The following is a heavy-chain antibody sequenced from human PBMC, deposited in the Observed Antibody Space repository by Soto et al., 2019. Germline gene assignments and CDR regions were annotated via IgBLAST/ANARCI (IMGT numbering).Heavy chain of an antibody. Sequence: SVKVSCKASGGTFSSYTISWVRQAPGQGLEWVGRIIPILGIANYAQKFQGRVTITADKSTSTAYMELSSLRSEDTAVYHCAKLGPYGSESYSFRYNWIDPWGQGTLVTVSS. CDR1: GGTFSSYT. CDR2: IIPILGIA. J-gene: IGHJ5*02. CDR3: AKLGPYGSESYSFRYNWIDP. V-gene: IGHV1-69*02. D-gene: IGHD3-10*01.